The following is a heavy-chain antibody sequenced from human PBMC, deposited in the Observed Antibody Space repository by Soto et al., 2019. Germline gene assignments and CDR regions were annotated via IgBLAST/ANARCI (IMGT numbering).Heavy chain of an antibody. J-gene: IGHJ4*02. CDR3: AKDPNSGTYFSIPGY. D-gene: IGHD3-10*01. CDR1: GYTFTSYY. Sequence: QVQLVQAGAEVKKPGASVKVSCKASGYTFTSYYIHWVRQAPGQGLEWMGIINPSGGSTNYAQKFQGRVTMTRDTSTTTVYTELSSLRSEDTAVYYCAKDPNSGTYFSIPGYWGQGTLVTVSS. CDR2: INPSGGST. V-gene: IGHV1-46*01.